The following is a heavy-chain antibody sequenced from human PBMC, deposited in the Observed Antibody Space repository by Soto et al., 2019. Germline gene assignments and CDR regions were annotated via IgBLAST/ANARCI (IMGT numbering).Heavy chain of an antibody. Sequence: EVQMVESGGGLVQPGGSLRLSCAASASTFNGYWMHWVRQAPGKGLVWVALINSEGTRTMHADSVKGRFTISRDNAKSTFYLQMKSLTAEDTAVYYCARVKGGSGGKGDPLDYWGQGTLVTVSS. V-gene: IGHV3-74*03. CDR2: INSEGTRT. CDR1: ASTFNGYW. D-gene: IGHD2-15*01. J-gene: IGHJ4*02. CDR3: ARVKGGSGGKGDPLDY.